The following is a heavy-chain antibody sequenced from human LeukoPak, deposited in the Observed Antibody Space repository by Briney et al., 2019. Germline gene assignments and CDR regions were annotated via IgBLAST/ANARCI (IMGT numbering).Heavy chain of an antibody. CDR3: TRPTIAVAGTGCIDAFDL. D-gene: IGHD6-19*01. Sequence: GGSLRLSCAASGFTFSSYAMSWVRQAPGKGLEWVSAISGSGDSTDYADSVKGRFTISRDDSKNTLYLQMHSLRAEDTAVYYCTRPTIAVAGTGCIDAFDLWGQGTMVTVSS. CDR1: GFTFSSYA. J-gene: IGHJ3*01. V-gene: IGHV3-23*01. CDR2: ISGSGDST.